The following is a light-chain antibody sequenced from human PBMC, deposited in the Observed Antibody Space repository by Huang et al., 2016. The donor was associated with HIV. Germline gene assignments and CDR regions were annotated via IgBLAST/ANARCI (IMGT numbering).Light chain of an antibody. CDR1: QRLSKY. CDR2: DAS. CDR3: QQRSSWPPFT. J-gene: IGKJ3*01. V-gene: IGKV3-11*01. Sequence: EIVLTQSPATLSLSPGERATLSCRASQRLSKYLTWYQQRPGQAPRLLIYDASNRATGIQARFSGSGSGTDFTLTISSLEPEDFAVYYCQQRSSWPPFTFGPGTKVDI.